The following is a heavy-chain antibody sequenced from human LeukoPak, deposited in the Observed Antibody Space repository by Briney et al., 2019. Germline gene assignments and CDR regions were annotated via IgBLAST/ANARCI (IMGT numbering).Heavy chain of an antibody. V-gene: IGHV3-53*04. Sequence: GGSLRLSCAASGFTVSSNYMSWVRQAPGKGLEWVSVIYSGGSTYYADSVKGRFTISRHNSKNTLNLQMNSLGAEDTAVYYCARGGQGIAAAGTAFLPEAVWGQGTTVTVSS. D-gene: IGHD6-13*01. CDR3: ARGGQGIAAAGTAFLPEAV. CDR2: IYSGGST. CDR1: GFTVSSNY. J-gene: IGHJ6*02.